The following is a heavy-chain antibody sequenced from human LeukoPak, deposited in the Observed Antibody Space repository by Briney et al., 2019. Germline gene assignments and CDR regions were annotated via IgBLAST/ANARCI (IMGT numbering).Heavy chain of an antibody. V-gene: IGHV4-59*06. D-gene: IGHD2-15*01. Sequence: SETLSLTCTVSGGSISSYYWSWIRQPPGKGLEWIGYIYYSGSTYYNPSLKSRVTISVDTSKNQFSLKLSSVTAADTAVYYCARGYCSGGSCYPEDWFDPWGQGTLVTVSS. CDR1: GGSISSYY. CDR3: ARGYCSGGSCYPEDWFDP. CDR2: IYYSGST. J-gene: IGHJ5*02.